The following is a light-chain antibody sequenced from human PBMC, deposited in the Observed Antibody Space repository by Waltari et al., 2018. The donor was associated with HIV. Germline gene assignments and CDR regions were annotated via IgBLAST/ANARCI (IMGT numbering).Light chain of an antibody. CDR3: CSYTIARTFL. J-gene: IGLJ3*02. Sequence: QSALTQPASVSGSPGQSITISCTGTSSDVGAFDYVSWPQQHQGMAPKLIIYDVNKRPSPVSSRFSVSKSVDTASLTISALLAEDEGDYYCCSYTIARTFLFGGGTKLTVL. V-gene: IGLV2-14*03. CDR1: SSDVGAFDY. CDR2: DVN.